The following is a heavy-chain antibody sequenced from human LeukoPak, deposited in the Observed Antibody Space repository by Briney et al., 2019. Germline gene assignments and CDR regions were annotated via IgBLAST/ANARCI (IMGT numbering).Heavy chain of an antibody. CDR3: ARVAAAGNYYFDY. J-gene: IGHJ4*02. Sequence: PSETLSLTCTVSGGSISSSSYYWGWIRQPPGKGLEWIGSIYYSGSTYYNPSLKSRVTISIDTFKNQFSLKLSSVTAADTAVYFCARVAAAGNYYFDYWGQGTLVTVSS. D-gene: IGHD6-13*01. CDR2: IYYSGST. CDR1: GGSISSSSYY. V-gene: IGHV4-39*07.